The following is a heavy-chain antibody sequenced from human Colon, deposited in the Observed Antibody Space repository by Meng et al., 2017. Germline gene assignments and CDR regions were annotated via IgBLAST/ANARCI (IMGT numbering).Heavy chain of an antibody. CDR3: ARNYYDSSGYYYGY. CDR1: GYSFTSYD. J-gene: IGHJ4*02. D-gene: IGHD3-22*01. CDR2: ISVYNGNT. V-gene: IGHV1-18*01. Sequence: QVQLVHSGAEVKKHGASVRVSCKTSGYSFTSYDITWVRQAPGQGLEWMGWISVYNGNTNYAQKFQGRVTMTTDTSTSTAYMELRSLRSDDTAVYYCARNYYDSSGYYYGYWGQGTLVTVSS.